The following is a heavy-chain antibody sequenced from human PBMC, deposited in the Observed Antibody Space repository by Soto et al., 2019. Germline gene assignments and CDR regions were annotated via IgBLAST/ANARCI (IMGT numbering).Heavy chain of an antibody. J-gene: IGHJ4*02. D-gene: IGHD3-9*01. V-gene: IGHV3-33*01. CDR3: ARDPGLRYFDWFYDY. CDR2: IWYDGSNK. Sequence: QVQLVESGGGVVQPGRSLRLSCAASGFTFSSYGMHWVRQAPGKGLEWVAVIWYDGSNKYYADSVKGRFTISRDNSKNTLYLQMNSLRAEDTAVYYCARDPGLRYFDWFYDYWGQGTLVTVSS. CDR1: GFTFSSYG.